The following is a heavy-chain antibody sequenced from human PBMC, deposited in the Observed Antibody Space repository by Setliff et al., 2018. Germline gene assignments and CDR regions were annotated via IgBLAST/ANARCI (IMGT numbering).Heavy chain of an antibody. V-gene: IGHV1-69*13. D-gene: IGHD3-16*01. CDR3: ARELRSPYWHLDS. J-gene: IGHJ5*01. CDR1: GGTFSSSG. CDR2: FIPILGAT. Sequence: SVKVSCKSSGGTFSSSGITWVRQAPGQGLQWLGRFIPILGATNYAQNFQGRATITADESTSTGYKELRSLRSDDTAVYYCARELRSPYWHLDSWGQGTQVTVSS.